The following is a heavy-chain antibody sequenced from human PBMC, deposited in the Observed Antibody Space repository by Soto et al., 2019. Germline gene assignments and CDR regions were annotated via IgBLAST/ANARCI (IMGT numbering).Heavy chain of an antibody. CDR2: TYYRSKWYN. Sequence: SQTLSLTCAISGDSVSSNSAAWNWIRRSPSRGLEWLGRTYYRSKWYNDYAVSVKSRITINPDTSKNQFSLQLNSVTPEDTAVYYCARDRADIVVVVAGGEYYFDYWGQGTLVTVSS. V-gene: IGHV6-1*01. D-gene: IGHD2-15*01. J-gene: IGHJ4*02. CDR3: ARDRADIVVVVAGGEYYFDY. CDR1: GDSVSSNSAA.